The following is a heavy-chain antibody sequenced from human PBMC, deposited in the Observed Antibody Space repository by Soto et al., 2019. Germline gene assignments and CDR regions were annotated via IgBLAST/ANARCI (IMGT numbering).Heavy chain of an antibody. Sequence: QVQLQESGPGLVKPSETLSLTCSVSGGSISNHYWSWIRQPPGKGLEWIGYIYCNGNTNSNPSLNGRVTMSVDTSRNQISLKLTAVTAADTAVYYCTRANCYSEYWGQGTLVTVSS. D-gene: IGHD7-27*01. J-gene: IGHJ4*02. CDR1: GGSISNHY. CDR2: IYCNGNT. CDR3: TRANCYSEY. V-gene: IGHV4-59*11.